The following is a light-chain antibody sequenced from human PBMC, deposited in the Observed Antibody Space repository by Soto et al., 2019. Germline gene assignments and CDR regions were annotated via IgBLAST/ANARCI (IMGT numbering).Light chain of an antibody. CDR2: GAF. CDR3: QQYGSLIT. J-gene: IGKJ5*01. Sequence: EIVLTQSPGTLSLSPGEIATLSFRASQSLTSSYLAWYQQKPGQAPRLLIYGAFSRATGIPDRFSGSGSGTDFTLTISRLEPEDFAVYYCQQYGSLITFGQGTRLEIK. V-gene: IGKV3-20*01. CDR1: QSLTSSY.